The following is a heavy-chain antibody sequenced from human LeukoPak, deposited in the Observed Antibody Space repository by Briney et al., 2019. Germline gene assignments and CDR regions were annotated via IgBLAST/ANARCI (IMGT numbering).Heavy chain of an antibody. J-gene: IGHJ6*03. D-gene: IGHD3-22*01. V-gene: IGHV4-4*09. CDR3: ARLMSYYDSSGYYYDLFYYYMDV. CDR1: GGSISSYY. Sequence: SETLSLTCTVSGGSISSYYWSWIRQPPGKGLEWIGYIYTSGSTNYNPSLKSRVTISVDTSKNQFSLKLSYVTAADTAVYYCARLMSYYDSSGYYYDLFYYYMDVWGKGTTVTVSS. CDR2: IYTSGST.